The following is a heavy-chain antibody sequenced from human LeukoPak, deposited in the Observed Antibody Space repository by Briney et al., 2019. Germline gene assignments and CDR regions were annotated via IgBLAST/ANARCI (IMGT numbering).Heavy chain of an antibody. CDR3: ARDQGGGGLYYDNPPFY. CDR1: GGSISSGGYY. Sequence: SETLSLTCTVSGGSISSGGYYWSWIRQHPGKGLEWIGYIYYSGSTYYNPSLKSRVTISVDTSKNQFSLKLSSVTAADTAVYYCARDQGGGGLYYDNPPFYWGQGTLVTVSS. D-gene: IGHD3-22*01. CDR2: IYYSGST. J-gene: IGHJ4*02. V-gene: IGHV4-31*03.